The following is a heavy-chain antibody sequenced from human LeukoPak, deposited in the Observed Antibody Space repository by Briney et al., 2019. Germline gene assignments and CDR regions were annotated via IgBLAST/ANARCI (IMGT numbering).Heavy chain of an antibody. CDR2: IWFDGKNE. J-gene: IGHJ4*02. V-gene: IGHV3-33*01. CDR3: AREGYYYDSSGYFRSDY. CDR1: GFTFSSFG. D-gene: IGHD3-22*01. Sequence: GGSLRLSCAASGFTFSSFGMHWVRQAPGKGLEWVADIWFDGKNEHFADSVKGRFTISRDNSKNTMYLQINSLRAEDTAVYYCAREGYYYDSSGYFRSDYWGQGTLVTVSS.